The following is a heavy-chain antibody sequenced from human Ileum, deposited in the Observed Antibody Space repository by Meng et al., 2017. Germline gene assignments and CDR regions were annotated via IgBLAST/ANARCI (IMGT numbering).Heavy chain of an antibody. D-gene: IGHD3-16*01. CDR1: GFKFDDYA. J-gene: IGHJ5*02. CDR3: ARDLRATPS. Sequence: SLKISCAASGFKFDDYAMHWVRQVPGKGLEWVSGITWNGRSFGYADSVKGRFIISRDNAKNALYLEMNSLRAEDTAFYYCARDLRATPSWGQGTLVTVSS. V-gene: IGHV3-9*01. CDR2: ITWNGRSF.